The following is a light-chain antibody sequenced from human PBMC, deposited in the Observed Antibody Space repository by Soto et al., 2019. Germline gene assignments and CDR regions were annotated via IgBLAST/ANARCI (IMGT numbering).Light chain of an antibody. V-gene: IGKV3-15*01. J-gene: IGKJ1*01. CDR3: HQYNNWPPWT. CDR1: QSVSSN. CDR2: GAS. Sequence: EIVLTQSPATLSVSPGESATLSCMASQSVSSNLAWYQQKPGQAPRLLIYGASTRATGIPARFSGSGSGTEFTLTISSLQSEDYAVYYCHQYNNWPPWTFGQGTKVDIK.